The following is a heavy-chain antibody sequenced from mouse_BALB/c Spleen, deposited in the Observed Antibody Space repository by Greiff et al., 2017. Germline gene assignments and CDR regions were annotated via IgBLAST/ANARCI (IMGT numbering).Heavy chain of an antibody. CDR1: GYTFTSYW. Sequence: QVQLQQPGAELVRPGASVKLSCKASGYTFTSYWINWVKQRPGQGLEWIGNIYPSDSYTNYNQKFKDKATLTVDKSSSTAYMQLSSPTSEDSAVYYCTRGVTTVDYWGQGTTLTVSS. D-gene: IGHD1-1*01. V-gene: IGHV1-69*02. CDR2: IYPSDSYT. J-gene: IGHJ2*01. CDR3: TRGVTTVDY.